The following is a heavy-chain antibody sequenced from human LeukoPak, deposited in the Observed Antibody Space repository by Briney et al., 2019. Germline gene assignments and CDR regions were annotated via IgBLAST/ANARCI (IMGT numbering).Heavy chain of an antibody. V-gene: IGHV3-73*01. CDR3: TRQYSSGFLKFDY. Sequence: GGSLKLSCAASGFTFSGYAMHWVRQASGKGLEWVGRIRSKANSYATAYAASVKGRFTISRDDSKNTAYLQMNSLKTEYTAVYYCTRQYSSGFLKFDYWGQGTLVTVSS. CDR2: IRSKANSYAT. CDR1: GFTFSGYA. J-gene: IGHJ4*02. D-gene: IGHD6-19*01.